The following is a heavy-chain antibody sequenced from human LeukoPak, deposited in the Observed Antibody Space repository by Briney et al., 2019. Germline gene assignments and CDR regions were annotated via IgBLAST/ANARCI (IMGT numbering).Heavy chain of an antibody. CDR1: GYSISIGYY. V-gene: IGHV4-38-2*02. Sequence: SETLSLTCTVSGYSISIGYYWGWIRQPPGKGLEWIGSIYHSGSTYYNPSLKSRVTLSVDTSKNQFSLKLSSVTAADTAVYYCARRKIAAAGTSFDYWGQGTLVTVSS. D-gene: IGHD6-13*01. CDR2: IYHSGST. CDR3: ARRKIAAAGTSFDY. J-gene: IGHJ4*02.